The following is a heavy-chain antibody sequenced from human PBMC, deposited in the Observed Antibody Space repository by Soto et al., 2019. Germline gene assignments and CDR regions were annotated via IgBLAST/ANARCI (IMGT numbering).Heavy chain of an antibody. CDR1: GFTVSGNY. Sequence: EMQLVETGGDLIQPGGSLRLSCAASGFTVSGNYMSWVRQAPGKGLEWVSVIYSGGSTYYEDSVKGRFTISRDNSKNTLYLQMNSLRADDTAVYYCARDGGLAEDGMDVWGQGTTVTVSS. J-gene: IGHJ6*02. CDR2: IYSGGST. CDR3: ARDGGLAEDGMDV. V-gene: IGHV3-53*02. D-gene: IGHD3-10*01.